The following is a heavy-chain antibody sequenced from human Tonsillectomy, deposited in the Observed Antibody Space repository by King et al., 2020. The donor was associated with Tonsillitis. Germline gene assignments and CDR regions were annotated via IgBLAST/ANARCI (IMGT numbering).Heavy chain of an antibody. V-gene: IGHV4-31*03. CDR3: ANSGATFDY. CDR2: ITHSGST. Sequence: QLQESGPGLVKPSQTLSLTCTVSGVSISSGGYSWSLVRQHPGKGLEWIGYITHSGSTYYNPPLKSRVTISMDTSKNQFSLKLTSVTAADTAVYYCANSGATFDYWGQGTLVTVSS. D-gene: IGHD1-26*01. J-gene: IGHJ4*02. CDR1: GVSISSGGYS.